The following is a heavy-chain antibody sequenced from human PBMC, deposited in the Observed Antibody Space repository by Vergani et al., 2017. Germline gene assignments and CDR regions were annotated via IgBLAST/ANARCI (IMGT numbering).Heavy chain of an antibody. CDR2: ISSNGGST. CDR1: GFTFSSYA. CDR3: VNPGFGSSWYHQFDY. D-gene: IGHD6-13*01. Sequence: EVQLVESGGGLVQPGGSLRLSCSASGFTFSSYAMHWVRQAPGKGLEYVSAISSNGGSTYYADSVKGRFTISRDNSKNTLYLQMRSLRAEDTAVYYCVNPGFGSSWYHQFDYWGQGTLVTVSS. J-gene: IGHJ4*02. V-gene: IGHV3-64D*06.